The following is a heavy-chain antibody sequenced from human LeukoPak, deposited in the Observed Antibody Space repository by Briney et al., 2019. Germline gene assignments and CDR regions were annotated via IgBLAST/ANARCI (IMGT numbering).Heavy chain of an antibody. CDR1: GFTFSSYG. CDR2: IRYDGSNK. CDR3: ASIIELGYCSGGSCYLDY. J-gene: IGHJ4*02. D-gene: IGHD2-15*01. Sequence: PGGSLRLSCAASGFTFSSYGMHWVRQAPGKGLEWVAFIRYDGSNKYYADSVKGRFTISRDNAKNSLYLQMNSLRAEDTAVYYCASIIELGYCSGGSCYLDYWGQGTLVTVSS. V-gene: IGHV3-30*02.